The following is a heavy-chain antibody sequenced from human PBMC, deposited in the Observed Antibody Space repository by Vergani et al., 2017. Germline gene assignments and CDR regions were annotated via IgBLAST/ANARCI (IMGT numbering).Heavy chain of an antibody. CDR3: ARVNTETNGHLYYYYYMDV. D-gene: IGHD4-11*01. CDR2: IDHTGRP. Sequence: QVQLQQWGGGLLKPSETLSLTCVVNGGPFTSYHWTWIRQSPGEGLEWVGDIDHTGRPDYNPSLKSRVTMSVDKSRNQFSLTLNSVTATDTAIYFCARVNTETNGHLYYYYYMDVWGQGTAVTVS. CDR1: GGPFTSYH. J-gene: IGHJ6*03. V-gene: IGHV4-34*01.